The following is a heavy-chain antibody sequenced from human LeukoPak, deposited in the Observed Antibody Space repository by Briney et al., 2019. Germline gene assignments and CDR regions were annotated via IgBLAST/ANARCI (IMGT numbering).Heavy chain of an antibody. CDR1: GLTFSSYG. CDR3: AKDRGPLVMFDAFDI. Sequence: GGSLRLSCAASGLTFSSYGMSWVRQAPGRGLEWVSAISGSGGTTYYADSVKGRFTISRDKSKNTLYLQMNSLRAEDTAVYYCAKDRGPLVMFDAFDIWGQGTMVTVSS. CDR2: ISGSGGTT. D-gene: IGHD3-10*01. V-gene: IGHV3-23*01. J-gene: IGHJ3*02.